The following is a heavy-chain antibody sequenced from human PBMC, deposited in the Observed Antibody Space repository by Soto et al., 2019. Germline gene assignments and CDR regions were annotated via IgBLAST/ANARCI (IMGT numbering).Heavy chain of an antibody. CDR3: ARGEVVALGY. CDR2: IYHSGST. D-gene: IGHD2-15*01. J-gene: IGHJ4*02. Sequence: QLQLQESGSGLVKPSQTLSLTCAVSGGSISSGGYSWSWIRQPPGKGLEWIGYIYHSGSTNYNPSKQSRVTIFIERSKNHFSLKPSSVTAADTAVDYCARGEVVALGYWGQGTLDTVSS. CDR1: GGSISSGGYS. V-gene: IGHV4-30-2*01.